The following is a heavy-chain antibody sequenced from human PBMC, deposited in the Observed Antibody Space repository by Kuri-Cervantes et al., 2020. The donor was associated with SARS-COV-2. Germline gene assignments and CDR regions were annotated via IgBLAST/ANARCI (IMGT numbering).Heavy chain of an antibody. CDR2: INHSGST. Sequence: SETLSLTCGVYGGSFSGYYWNWIRQPPGKGLEWIAEINHSGSTNSNPSLKSRVTISVDTSKNQFSLKLSSVTAADTAVYYCARQDSGSYYLIDYWGQGTLVTVSS. D-gene: IGHD1-26*01. CDR3: ARQDSGSYYLIDY. J-gene: IGHJ4*02. CDR1: GGSFSGYY. V-gene: IGHV4-34*01.